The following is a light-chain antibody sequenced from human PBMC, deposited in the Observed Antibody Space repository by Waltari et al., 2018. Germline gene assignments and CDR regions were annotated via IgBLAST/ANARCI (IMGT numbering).Light chain of an antibody. V-gene: IGKV2-28*01. Sequence: DIVVTQSPLSLPVTPGEPAAISCRSRQLLLYSNGNNYLNWYLQKPGQSPQVLIYMGSNRASGVPDRFSGTGSGTDFTLKISRVEAEDVGVYYCMQGLQWPLTFGEGTKVEIK. CDR1: QLLLYSNGNNY. J-gene: IGKJ4*01. CDR2: MGS. CDR3: MQGLQWPLT.